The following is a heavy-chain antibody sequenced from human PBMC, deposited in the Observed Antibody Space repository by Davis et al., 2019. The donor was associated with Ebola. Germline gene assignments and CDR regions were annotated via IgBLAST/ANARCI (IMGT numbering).Heavy chain of an antibody. D-gene: IGHD3-10*01. CDR3: ASPILLWFGELLAPQDYYYYGMDV. V-gene: IGHV1-2*02. J-gene: IGHJ6*02. CDR1: GYTFTAYY. Sequence: ASVQISCKASGYTFTAYYMHWVRQAPGQGLEWMGWINPNSGGTNYAQKFQGRVTMTRDTSISTAYMELSRLRSDDTAVYYCASPILLWFGELLAPQDYYYYGMDVWGQGTTVTVSS. CDR2: INPNSGGT.